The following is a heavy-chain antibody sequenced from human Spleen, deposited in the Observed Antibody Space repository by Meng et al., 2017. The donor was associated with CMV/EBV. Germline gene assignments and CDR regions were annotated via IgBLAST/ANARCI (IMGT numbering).Heavy chain of an antibody. Sequence: QVQLVQSGAEVKKPGASVKVSCKASGYTFTSYDMHWVRQAPGQGLEWMGIINPSSGSTSYAQKFQVRVSMTRDTSTSTVYMELSSLRSEDTAVYYCARDGLGNYYYGYWGQGTLVTVSS. CDR1: GYTFTSYD. D-gene: IGHD3/OR15-3a*01. V-gene: IGHV1-46*01. J-gene: IGHJ4*02. CDR3: ARDGLGNYYYGY. CDR2: INPSSGST.